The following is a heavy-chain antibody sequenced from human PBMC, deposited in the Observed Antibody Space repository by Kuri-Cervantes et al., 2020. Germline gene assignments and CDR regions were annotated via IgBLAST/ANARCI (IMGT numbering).Heavy chain of an antibody. D-gene: IGHD6-6*01. J-gene: IGHJ6*03. CDR2: ISWNSGSI. CDR1: GFTFVDYA. V-gene: IGHV3-9*01. Sequence: SLKISCATSGFTFVDYAMHWVRQAPGKGLEWVSGISWNSGSIGYADSVKGRFTISRDNAKNSLYLQMNSLRAEDTALYYCAKDMGRSIAARPGYMDVWGKGTTVTVSS. CDR3: AKDMGRSIAARPGYMDV.